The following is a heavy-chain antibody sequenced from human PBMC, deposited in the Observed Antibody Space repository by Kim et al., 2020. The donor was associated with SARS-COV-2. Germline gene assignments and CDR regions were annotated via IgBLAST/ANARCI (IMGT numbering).Heavy chain of an antibody. CDR3: ARDHATYGDYPNWFDP. V-gene: IGHV4-61*02. J-gene: IGHJ5*02. CDR1: GGSISSGSYY. D-gene: IGHD4-17*01. Sequence: SETLSLTCTVSGGSISSGSYYWSWIRQPAGKGLEWIGRIYTSGSTNYNPSLKSRVTISVDTSKNQFSLKLSSVTAADTAVYYCARDHATYGDYPNWFDPWGQGTLVTVSS. CDR2: IYTSGST.